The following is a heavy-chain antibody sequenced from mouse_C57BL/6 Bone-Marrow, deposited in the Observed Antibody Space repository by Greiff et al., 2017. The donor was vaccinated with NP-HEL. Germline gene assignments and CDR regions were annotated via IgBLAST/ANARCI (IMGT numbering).Heavy chain of an antibody. V-gene: IGHV1-59*01. CDR3: AYCYLYAMDY. D-gene: IGHD2-12*01. CDR2: IDPSDSYT. CDR1: GYTFTSYW. Sequence: QVQLQQPGAELVRPGTSVKLSCKASGYTFTSYWMHWVKQRPGQGLEWIGEIDPSDSYTNYNQKFKGKATLTVDTSSSTAYMQLSSLTSEDSAVYYCAYCYLYAMDYWGQGTSVTVSS. J-gene: IGHJ4*01.